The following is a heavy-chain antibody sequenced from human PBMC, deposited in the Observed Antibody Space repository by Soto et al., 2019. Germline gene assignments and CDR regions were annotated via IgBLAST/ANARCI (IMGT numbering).Heavy chain of an antibody. V-gene: IGHV1-3*01. Sequence: ASVKVSCKASGYTFTSYGIHWVLQAPGQRLEWMGWINAANGDTKYSPKFQGRFTISRDTSNGIAYLQMNSLNIEDSAVYYCSGAESPDTAYFSLYWGQGTPVTVSS. J-gene: IGHJ4*02. CDR1: GYTFTSYG. CDR3: SGAESPDTAYFSLY. CDR2: INAANGDT. D-gene: IGHD1-26*01.